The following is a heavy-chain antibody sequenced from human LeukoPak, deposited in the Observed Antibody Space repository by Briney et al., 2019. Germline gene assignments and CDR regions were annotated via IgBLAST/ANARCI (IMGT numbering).Heavy chain of an antibody. Sequence: SETLSLTCTVSGGSISGYYYNWIRQPPGKGLEWIGYIYYSGSTNYNPSLESRVTISLDTSKNQFSLKLSSVTTADTAVYYCARSVVTLYWYFDLWGRGTLVTVSS. D-gene: IGHD4-23*01. J-gene: IGHJ2*01. CDR2: IYYSGST. CDR1: GGSISGYY. CDR3: ARSVVTLYWYFDL. V-gene: IGHV4-59*01.